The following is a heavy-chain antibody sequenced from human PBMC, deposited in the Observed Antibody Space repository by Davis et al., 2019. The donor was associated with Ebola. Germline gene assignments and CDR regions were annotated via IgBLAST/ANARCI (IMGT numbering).Heavy chain of an antibody. D-gene: IGHD6-6*01. CDR1: GYTFPSYP. CDR2: INVANGKT. Sequence: ASVKVSCKTSGYTFPSYPIHWVRQAPGQRLEWMGWINVANGKTKFSQKFQGRVTITRDTSASTAYMELSSLRSEDTAVYYCARDAEDYSSSFLAYWGQGTLVTVSS. V-gene: IGHV1-3*01. CDR3: ARDAEDYSSSFLAY. J-gene: IGHJ4*02.